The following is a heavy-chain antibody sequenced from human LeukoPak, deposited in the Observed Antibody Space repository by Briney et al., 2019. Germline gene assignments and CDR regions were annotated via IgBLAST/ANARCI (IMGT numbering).Heavy chain of an antibody. D-gene: IGHD3-22*01. Sequence: SVTVSCTASGGTFSTYAISWVRPARGQGLEWMGRNIPILGIANYAQKFQGRVTITADKSTSTASMELSSLRSEDTAVYYCARAYYDSSGYYWWFDPWGQGTLVTVSS. J-gene: IGHJ5*02. CDR2: NIPILGIA. CDR3: ARAYYDSSGYYWWFDP. V-gene: IGHV1-69*04. CDR1: GGTFSTYA.